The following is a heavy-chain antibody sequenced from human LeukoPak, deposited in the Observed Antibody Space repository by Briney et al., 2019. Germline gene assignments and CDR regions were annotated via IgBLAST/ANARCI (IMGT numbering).Heavy chain of an antibody. CDR2: IGTAGDT. CDR1: GFTFSSYD. V-gene: IGHV3-13*01. J-gene: IGHJ4*02. Sequence: PGRSLRLSCAASGFTFSSYDMHWVRQATGKGLEWVSAIGTAGDTYYPGSVKGRFTISRENAKNSLYLQMNSLRAEDTAVYYCAKERRLTTAFDYWGQGTLVTVSS. CDR3: AKERRLTTAFDY. D-gene: IGHD4-17*01.